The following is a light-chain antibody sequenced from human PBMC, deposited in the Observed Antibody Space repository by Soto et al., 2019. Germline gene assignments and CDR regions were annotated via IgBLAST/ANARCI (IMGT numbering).Light chain of an antibody. Sequence: DIQMTQSPSFVSASVGDRVTITCRASQAVSTWLAWYQQKPGDAPKLLIYAASTLQIGVPSRFSGSGSETDFTLTIRSLQPEDFATYYCQQANSFPRTFGGGTKVAIK. CDR3: QQANSFPRT. CDR1: QAVSTW. V-gene: IGKV1-12*01. J-gene: IGKJ4*01. CDR2: AAS.